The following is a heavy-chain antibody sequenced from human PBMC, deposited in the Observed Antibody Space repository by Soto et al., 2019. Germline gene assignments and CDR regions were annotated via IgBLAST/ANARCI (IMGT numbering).Heavy chain of an antibody. CDR2: VNPSGGST. Sequence: ASVKVSCKASGYTFTSYYIHWVRQAPGQGLEWVGIVNPSGGSTSYTQKFQGRVTMTRDTSTSTVYMELSSLRSEDTAVYYCARASVAGRRFDYWGQGTLVTVSS. J-gene: IGHJ4*02. CDR1: GYTFTSYY. CDR3: ARASVAGRRFDY. V-gene: IGHV1-46*01. D-gene: IGHD6-19*01.